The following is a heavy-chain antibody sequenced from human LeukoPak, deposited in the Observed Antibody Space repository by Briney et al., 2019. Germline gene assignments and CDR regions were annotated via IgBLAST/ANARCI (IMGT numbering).Heavy chain of an antibody. CDR3: ARGVKDYVWEKYYFDY. D-gene: IGHD3-16*01. V-gene: IGHV4-31*03. CDR1: GGSISSGGYY. CDR2: IYYSGNT. J-gene: IGHJ4*02. Sequence: EASETLSLTCTVSGGSISSGGYYWSWIRQHPGKGLEWIGYIYYSGNTYYNPSLKSRVTISVDRSKNQFSLKLSSVTAADTAVYYCARGVKDYVWEKYYFDYWGQGTLVTVSS.